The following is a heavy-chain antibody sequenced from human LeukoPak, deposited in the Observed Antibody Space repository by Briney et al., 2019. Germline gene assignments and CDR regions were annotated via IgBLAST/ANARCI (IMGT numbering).Heavy chain of an antibody. CDR2: INPSGGST. CDR3: ARHKEVGDYYYFDY. Sequence: ASVKVSCKASGYIFTSYYMHWVRQAPGQGLEWMGIINPSGGSTSYTQKFQGRVTMTRDTSTTTVYIELSSLRSQDTAVYYCARHKEVGDYYYFDYWGQGTLVTVSS. V-gene: IGHV1-46*01. CDR1: GYIFTSYY. D-gene: IGHD2/OR15-2a*01. J-gene: IGHJ4*02.